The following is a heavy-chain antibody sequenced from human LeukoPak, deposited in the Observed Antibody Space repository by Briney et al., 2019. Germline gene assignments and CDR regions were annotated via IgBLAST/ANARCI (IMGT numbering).Heavy chain of an antibody. J-gene: IGHJ4*02. Sequence: PGGSLRLSCAASGFTFDDYAMHWARQAPGKGLEWVSGISWNSGSIGYADSVEGRFTISRDNAKNSLYLQMNSLRAEDTALYYCARGSYFDYWGQGTLVTVSS. D-gene: IGHD3-16*01. CDR1: GFTFDDYA. V-gene: IGHV3-9*01. CDR3: ARGSYFDY. CDR2: ISWNSGSI.